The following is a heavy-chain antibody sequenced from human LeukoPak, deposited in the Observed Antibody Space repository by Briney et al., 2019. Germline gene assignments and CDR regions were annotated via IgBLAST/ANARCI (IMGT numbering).Heavy chain of an antibody. CDR3: ATGINSGSYYYFDY. CDR2: INPNSGGT. CDR1: GYTFTCYY. J-gene: IGHJ4*02. D-gene: IGHD1-26*01. V-gene: IGHV1-2*02. Sequence: ASVKVSCKASGYTFTCYYMHWVRQAPGQGLEWMGWINPNSGGTNYAQKFQGRVTMTRDTSISTAYMELSRLRSDDTALYYCATGINSGSYYYFDYWGQGTLVTVSS.